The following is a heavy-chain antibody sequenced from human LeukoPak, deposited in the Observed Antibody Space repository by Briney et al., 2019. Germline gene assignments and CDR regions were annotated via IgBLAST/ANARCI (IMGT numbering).Heavy chain of an antibody. V-gene: IGHV3-30*18. CDR3: AKDLRGYCSSTSCWFYYYYYGMDV. CDR2: ISYDGSNK. CDR1: GFTFSSYG. D-gene: IGHD2-2*01. Sequence: GRSLRLSCAASGFTFSSYGMHWVRQAPGKGLEGVAVISYDGSNKYYADSVKGRFTISRDNSKSTLYLQMNSLRAEDTAVYYCAKDLRGYCSSTSCWFYYYYYGMDVWGQGTTVTVSS. J-gene: IGHJ6*02.